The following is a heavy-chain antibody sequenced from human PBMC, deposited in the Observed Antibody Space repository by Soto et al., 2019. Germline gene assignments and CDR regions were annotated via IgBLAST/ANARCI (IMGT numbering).Heavy chain of an antibody. D-gene: IGHD4-4*01. J-gene: IGHJ6*03. CDR1: GGSISSYY. CDR2: IYYSGST. V-gene: IGHV4-59*01. Sequence: SETLSLTCTVSGGSISSYYWSWIRQPPGKGLEWIGYIYYSGSTNYNPSLKSRVTISVDTSKNQFSLKLSSVTAADTAVYYCARAGATVTPQPYYYYYYYMDVWGKGTTVTVSS. CDR3: ARAGATVTPQPYYYYYYYMDV.